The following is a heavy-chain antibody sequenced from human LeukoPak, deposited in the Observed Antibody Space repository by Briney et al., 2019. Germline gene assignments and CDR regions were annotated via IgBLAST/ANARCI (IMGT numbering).Heavy chain of an antibody. CDR2: IIPIFGTA. J-gene: IGHJ5*02. V-gene: IGHV1-69*06. Sequence: ASVKVSCKASGGTFSSYAISWVRQAPGQGLEWMGGIIPIFGTANYAQKLQGRVTITADKSTSTAYMELSSLRSEDTAVYYCARIWFGELAWFDPWGQGTLVTVSS. D-gene: IGHD3-10*01. CDR3: ARIWFGELAWFDP. CDR1: GGTFSSYA.